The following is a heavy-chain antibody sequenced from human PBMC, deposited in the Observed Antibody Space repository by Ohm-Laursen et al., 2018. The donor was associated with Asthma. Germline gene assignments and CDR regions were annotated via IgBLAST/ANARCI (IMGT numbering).Heavy chain of an antibody. CDR3: ARGIDYGGNHVDS. CDR2: IHHTGKR. CDR1: GGSISSGRHY. V-gene: IGHV4-39*01. D-gene: IGHD4-23*01. Sequence: SETLSLTCTVSGGSISSGRHYWGWVRQPPGKGLESIGNIHHTGKRDYNPSLKSRVTISVDTSKNQFSLKLSSVTAADTAVYYCARGIDYGGNHVDSWGQGTLVTVSS. J-gene: IGHJ4*02.